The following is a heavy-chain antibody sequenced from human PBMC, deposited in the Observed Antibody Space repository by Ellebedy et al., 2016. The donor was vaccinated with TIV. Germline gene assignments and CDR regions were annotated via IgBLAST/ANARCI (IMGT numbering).Heavy chain of an antibody. CDR3: AREVEYGGNSDWFDP. D-gene: IGHD4-23*01. CDR2: IYYSGST. CDR1: GGSISSGGYY. V-gene: IGHV4-31*03. J-gene: IGHJ5*02. Sequence: SETLSLXXTVSGGSISSGGYYWSWIRQHPGKGLVWIGYIYYSGSTYYNPSLKSRVTISVDTSKNQFSLKLSSVTAADTAVYYCAREVEYGGNSDWFDPWGQGTLVTVSS.